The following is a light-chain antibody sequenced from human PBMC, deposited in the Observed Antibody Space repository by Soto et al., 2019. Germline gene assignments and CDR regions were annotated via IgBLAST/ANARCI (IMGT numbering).Light chain of an antibody. J-gene: IGKJ1*01. V-gene: IGKV3-20*01. CDR3: QQYGSSPWT. CDR2: CAS. Sequence: EIVLTQSPGTLSLSPGERATLSCRASQSVTSNYLAWYQQKPGQAPRLLIYCASSRATGIPDRFSGSGSGTDFTLNISRLEPEDFAVYYCQQYGSSPWTFGQGTKVEIK. CDR1: QSVTSNY.